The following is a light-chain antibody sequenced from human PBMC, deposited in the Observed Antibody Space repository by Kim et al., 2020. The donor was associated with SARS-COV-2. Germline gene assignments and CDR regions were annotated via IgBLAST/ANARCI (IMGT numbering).Light chain of an antibody. CDR2: DAS. Sequence: PGERATLSCRASQSVSTYLAWYQQKPGQAPRLLIYDASNRATGVPARCSGSGSGTDFTRTISSLQSEDFAVYYCQQRSNWPPALTFGGGTKVDIK. J-gene: IGKJ4*01. CDR3: QQRSNWPPALT. CDR1: QSVSTY. V-gene: IGKV3-11*01.